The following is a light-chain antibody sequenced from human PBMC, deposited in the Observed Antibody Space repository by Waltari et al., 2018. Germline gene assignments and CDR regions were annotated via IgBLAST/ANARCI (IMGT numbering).Light chain of an antibody. CDR1: QSISSY. Sequence: DIQMTQSPSSLSASVGDRVNITCRASQSISSYLNWYQQKPGKDPKLLIYAASSLQSGVPSRFSGSGSGTDFTLTISSLQPEDFATYYCQQSYSTFWTFGQGTKLEIK. V-gene: IGKV1-39*01. CDR3: QQSYSTFWT. CDR2: AAS. J-gene: IGKJ2*01.